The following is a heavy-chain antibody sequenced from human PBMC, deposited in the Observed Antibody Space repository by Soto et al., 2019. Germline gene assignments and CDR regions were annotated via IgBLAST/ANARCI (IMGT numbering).Heavy chain of an antibody. CDR1: GGTFSSYA. J-gene: IGHJ3*02. CDR3: ARAAYYYDTHPDAFDI. V-gene: IGHV1-69*01. Sequence: QVQLVQSGAEVKKPGSSVKVSCKASGGTFSSYAISWVRQAPGQGLEWMGGIIPIFGTANYAQKFQGRVTITADESTSTAYMELSSLRSEDTAAYYCARAAYYYDTHPDAFDIWGQGTMVTVSS. D-gene: IGHD3-22*01. CDR2: IIPIFGTA.